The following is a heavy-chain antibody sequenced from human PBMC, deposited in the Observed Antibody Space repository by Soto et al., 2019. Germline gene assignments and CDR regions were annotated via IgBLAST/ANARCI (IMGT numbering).Heavy chain of an antibody. Sequence: QVQLQESGPGLVKPSETLSLTCSVSGASISSSYWTWIRQLPGKGLEWIGYVHYSGSPNYNPSLKSRVTTSVDTSKSQFSLKLSSVTAADTAVYYCARRGRSGWFFDYWGQGILVIVSS. J-gene: IGHJ4*02. V-gene: IGHV4-59*08. CDR3: ARRGRSGWFFDY. D-gene: IGHD6-19*01. CDR2: VHYSGSP. CDR1: GASISSSY.